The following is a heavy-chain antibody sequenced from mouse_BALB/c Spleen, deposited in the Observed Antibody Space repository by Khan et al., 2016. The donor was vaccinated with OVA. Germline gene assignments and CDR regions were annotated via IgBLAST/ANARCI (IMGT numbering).Heavy chain of an antibody. CDR3: ARTGYYYFDY. J-gene: IGHJ2*01. V-gene: IGHV5-17*02. CDR2: ISSDSNTI. D-gene: IGHD2-3*01. CDR1: GFTFSGFG. Sequence: EVELVESGGGLVQTGGSRKLSCAASGFTFSGFGMHWVRQAPEKGLEWVAYISSDSNTIYYADTVKGRFTISRDNPKNTLFLQMTSLRSEDTAVYYCARTGYYYFDYWGQGTTLTVSS.